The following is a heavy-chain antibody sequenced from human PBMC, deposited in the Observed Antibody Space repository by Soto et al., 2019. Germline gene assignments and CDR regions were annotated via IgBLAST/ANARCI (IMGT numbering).Heavy chain of an antibody. CDR1: GFTFNNFA. V-gene: IGHV3-23*01. J-gene: IGHJ6*02. Sequence: RRLSCAASGFTFNNFAMSWVRQAPGKGLEWVSYIGGRDGTILYADSVKGRFAISRDNSNNTLYLQANSLRAEDTAVYYCTRGHYCDTHSCLMPNYYFAIDVWGRGTTVTVAS. D-gene: IGHD2-2*01. CDR2: IGGRDGTI. CDR3: TRGHYCDTHSCLMPNYYFAIDV.